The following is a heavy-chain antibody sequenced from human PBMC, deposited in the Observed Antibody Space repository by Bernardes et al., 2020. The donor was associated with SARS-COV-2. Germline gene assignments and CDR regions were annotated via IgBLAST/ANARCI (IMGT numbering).Heavy chain of an antibody. V-gene: IGHV4-59*01. CDR1: GGSISSYY. J-gene: IGHJ4*02. Sequence: SETLSLTCTVSGGSISSYYWSWIRQPPGKGLEWIGYIYYSGSTNYNPSLKSRVTISVDTSKNQFSLKLSSVTAADTAVYYCAREAYYDSSGFRISDWGQGTLVTVSS. CDR2: IYYSGST. CDR3: AREAYYDSSGFRISD. D-gene: IGHD3-22*01.